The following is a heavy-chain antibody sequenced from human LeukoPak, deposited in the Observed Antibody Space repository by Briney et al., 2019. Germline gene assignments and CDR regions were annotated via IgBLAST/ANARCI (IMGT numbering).Heavy chain of an antibody. D-gene: IGHD3-10*01. CDR1: GFTFSAYH. Sequence: GGSLRLSCASSGFTFSAYHMNWVRQAPGKGLEWISFISSDSGTIYYADSVKGRFTISRENAKSSLYLQMNSLRAADTAVYYCARGGDYYGSGSYPGDGMDVWGQGTTVIVSS. CDR2: ISSDSGTI. CDR3: ARGGDYYGSGSYPGDGMDV. J-gene: IGHJ6*02. V-gene: IGHV3-48*01.